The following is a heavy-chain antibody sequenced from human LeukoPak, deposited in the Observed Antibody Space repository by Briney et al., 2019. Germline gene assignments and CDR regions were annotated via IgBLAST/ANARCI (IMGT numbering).Heavy chain of an antibody. D-gene: IGHD3-3*01. CDR3: AKGSKEVLFTRDHYMDV. Sequence: GGSLRLSCAASGFTVSSNYMTWVRQAPGKGLEWVSVIYSGGGTYYADSVKGRFTISRDNSKNTLYLQMNSLRAEDTAVYYCAKGSKEVLFTRDHYMDVWGKGTTVTISS. V-gene: IGHV3-53*05. CDR2: IYSGGGT. J-gene: IGHJ6*03. CDR1: GFTVSSNY.